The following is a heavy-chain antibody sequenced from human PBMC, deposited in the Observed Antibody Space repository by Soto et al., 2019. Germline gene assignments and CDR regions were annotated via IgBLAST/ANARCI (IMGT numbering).Heavy chain of an antibody. V-gene: IGHV1-18*01. CDR1: GYTFTSYG. Sequence: ASVKVSCKASGYTFTSYGISWVRQAPGQGLEWMGWISAYNGNTNYAQKLQGRVTMTTDTSTSTAYMELRSLRSDDTAVYYCARGQGVITFGGVLPPDYWGQGTLVTVSS. J-gene: IGHJ4*02. D-gene: IGHD3-16*01. CDR2: ISAYNGNT. CDR3: ARGQGVITFGGVLPPDY.